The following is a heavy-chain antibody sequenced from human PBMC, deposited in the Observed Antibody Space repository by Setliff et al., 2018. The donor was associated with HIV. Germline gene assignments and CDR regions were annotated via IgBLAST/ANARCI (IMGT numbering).Heavy chain of an antibody. CDR3: ARYHIGGIQYFQH. D-gene: IGHD2-21*01. V-gene: IGHV4-59*06. CDR2: IYHTGGT. Sequence: SETLSLTCTVSGGSISGYCRSWVRQYPGRGLEWIGYIYHTGGTSYNPSLRSRLSVSLDTSRNQFSLKLTSVTAADTAIYYCARYHIGGIQYFQHWGQGALVTVSS. J-gene: IGHJ1*01. CDR1: GGSISGYC.